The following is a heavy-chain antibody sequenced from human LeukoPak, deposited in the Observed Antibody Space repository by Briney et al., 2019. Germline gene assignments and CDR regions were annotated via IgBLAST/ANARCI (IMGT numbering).Heavy chain of an antibody. J-gene: IGHJ4*02. D-gene: IGHD3-22*01. CDR1: GFTFSSYG. CDR3: ARSFMPLIVVYFDN. CDR2: ISGSGGST. V-gene: IGHV3-23*01. Sequence: GGSLRLSCAASGFTFSSYGMSWVRQAPGKGLEWVSAISGSGGSTYYADSVKGRFTISRDNSKNTLYLQMNSLRAEDTAVYYCARSFMPLIVVYFDNWGQGTLVSVSS.